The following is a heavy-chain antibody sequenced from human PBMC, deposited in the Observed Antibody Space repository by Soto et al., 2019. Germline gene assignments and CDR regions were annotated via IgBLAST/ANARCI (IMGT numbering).Heavy chain of an antibody. CDR1: GGTFSSYG. V-gene: IGHV1-69*13. CDR3: ARIRSDSSSYYLDY. Sequence: GASVKVSCKASGGTFSSYGISWVRQAPGQGLEWMGGTIPNFGTAHDALKFQGRVTISADESTSTAYMELSSLRYEDTAVYYCARIRSDSSSYYLDYWGQGTPVTVS. CDR2: TIPNFGTA. J-gene: IGHJ4*02. D-gene: IGHD3-22*01.